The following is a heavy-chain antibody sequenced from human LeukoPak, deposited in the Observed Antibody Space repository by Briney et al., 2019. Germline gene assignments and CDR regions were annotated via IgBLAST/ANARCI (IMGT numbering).Heavy chain of an antibody. Sequence: ASVKVSCKASGYTFTSYGISWVRQAPGQGLEWMGWISAYNGNTNYAQKLQGRVTMTTDTSTSTAYMELRSLRSDDTAVYYCARVLTYYYDSSGGGTFDYWGQGTLVTVSS. CDR2: ISAYNGNT. CDR1: GYTFTSYG. J-gene: IGHJ4*02. V-gene: IGHV1-18*01. CDR3: ARVLTYYYDSSGGGTFDY. D-gene: IGHD3-22*01.